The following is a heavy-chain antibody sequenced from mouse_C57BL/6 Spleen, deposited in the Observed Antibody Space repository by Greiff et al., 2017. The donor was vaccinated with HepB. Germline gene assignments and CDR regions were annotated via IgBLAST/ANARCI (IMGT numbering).Heavy chain of an antibody. CDR2: IYPGSGNT. V-gene: IGHV1-66*01. D-gene: IGHD2-2*01. J-gene: IGHJ4*01. Sequence: QVQLQQSGPELVKPGASVKISCKASGYSFTSYYIHWVKQRPGQGLEWIGWIYPGSGNTKYNEKFKGKATLTADTSSSTAYMQLSSLTSEDSAVYYCARDGYDGRGDYAMDYWGQGTSVTVSS. CDR3: ARDGYDGRGDYAMDY. CDR1: GYSFTSYY.